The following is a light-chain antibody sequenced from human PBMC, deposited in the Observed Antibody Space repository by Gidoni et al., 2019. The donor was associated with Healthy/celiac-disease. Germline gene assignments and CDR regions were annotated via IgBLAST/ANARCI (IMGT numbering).Light chain of an antibody. CDR1: QSLLHSNGYNY. Sequence: DIVMTQSPLSLPVTPGETAYISCRSSQSLLHSNGYNYLDWYLQKPGQAPQLLIYLGSNRASGVPDRFSGSGSGTDFTLKISRVEAEDVGVYYCRQALQTPMTFGQGTKVEIK. J-gene: IGKJ1*01. CDR3: RQALQTPMT. V-gene: IGKV2-28*01. CDR2: LGS.